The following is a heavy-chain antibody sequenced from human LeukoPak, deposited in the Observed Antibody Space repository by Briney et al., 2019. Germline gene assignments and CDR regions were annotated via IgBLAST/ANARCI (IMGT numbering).Heavy chain of an antibody. CDR1: GFIFSPYW. D-gene: IGHD2-8*02. J-gene: IGHJ2*01. V-gene: IGHV3-7*01. CDR3: ARVRTEWYIDL. CDR2: MKEDGGEK. Sequence: LSGGSLRLSFAASGFIFSPYWVTWVRQAPGLGLDWVANMKEDGGEKFYVDSVRGRFTISRDNAKNSVYLQMNSLRVEDTGVYYCARVRTEWYIDLWGRGTLVTVST.